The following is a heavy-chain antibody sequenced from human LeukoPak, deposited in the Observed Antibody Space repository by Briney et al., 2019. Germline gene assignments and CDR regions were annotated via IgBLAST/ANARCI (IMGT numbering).Heavy chain of an antibody. V-gene: IGHV1-3*01. CDR2: INAGNGNT. CDR1: GYTLTSYA. D-gene: IGHD3-22*01. Sequence: ASVKVSCKASGYTLTSYAMHWVRQAPGQRLEWMGWINAGNGNTKYSQKFQGRVIITRDTSASTAYMELSSLRSEDTAVYYCARDFGVIYYDSSGYYFSLCDWGQGTLVTVSS. J-gene: IGHJ4*02. CDR3: ARDFGVIYYDSSGYYFSLCD.